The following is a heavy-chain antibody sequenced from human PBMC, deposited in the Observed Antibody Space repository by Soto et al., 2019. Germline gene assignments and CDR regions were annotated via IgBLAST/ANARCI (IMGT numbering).Heavy chain of an antibody. V-gene: IGHV3-23*01. Sequence: GSLRLSCAASGFTFSSYAMSWVRQAPGKGLEWVSAISGSGGSTYYADSVKGRFTISRDNSKNTLYLQMNSLRAEDTAVYYCAKDQLGSSWYGGFDYWGQGTLVTVSS. D-gene: IGHD6-13*01. CDR2: ISGSGGST. CDR1: GFTFSSYA. CDR3: AKDQLGSSWYGGFDY. J-gene: IGHJ4*02.